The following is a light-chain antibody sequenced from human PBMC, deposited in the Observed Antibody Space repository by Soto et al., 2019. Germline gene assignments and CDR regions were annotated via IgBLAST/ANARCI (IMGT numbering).Light chain of an antibody. Sequence: VVMTQSQATLSVSPWERTTLSCKASQSVSSNLAWYQQKPGQAPRLLIYGASTRATGITARFSGSGSGTEFTLTISSLQSEDFAVYYCQQYHNWPPITFAQGTRLAI. CDR3: QQYHNWPPIT. CDR1: QSVSSN. CDR2: GAS. V-gene: IGKV3-15*01. J-gene: IGKJ5*01.